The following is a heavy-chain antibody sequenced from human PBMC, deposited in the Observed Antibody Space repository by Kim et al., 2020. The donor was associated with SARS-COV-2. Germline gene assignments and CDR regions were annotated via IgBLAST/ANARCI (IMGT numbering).Heavy chain of an antibody. CDR2: IYTSGST. V-gene: IGHV4-4*07. CDR3: AREGEGQQPGNFDY. Sequence: SETLSLTCTVSGGSISSYYWSWIRQPAGKGLEWIGRIYTSGSTNYNPSLKSRVTMSVDTSKNQFSLKLSSVTAADTAVYYCAREGEGQQPGNFDYWGQGTLVTVSS. D-gene: IGHD3-16*01. CDR1: GGSISSYY. J-gene: IGHJ4*02.